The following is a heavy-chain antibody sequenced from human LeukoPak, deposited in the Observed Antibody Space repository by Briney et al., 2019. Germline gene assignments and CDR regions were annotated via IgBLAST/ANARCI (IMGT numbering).Heavy chain of an antibody. V-gene: IGHV4-39*01. CDR2: IYYSGST. CDR1: GGSISSSSYY. CDR3: ARHRTTVGQNWFDP. Sequence: SETLSLTCTVSGGSISSSSYYWGWIRQPPGKGLEWIGSIYYSGSTYYNPSLKSRVTISVDTSKNQFSLKLSSVTAADTAVYYCARHRTTVGQNWFDPWGQGTLVTVSS. J-gene: IGHJ5*02. D-gene: IGHD4-17*01.